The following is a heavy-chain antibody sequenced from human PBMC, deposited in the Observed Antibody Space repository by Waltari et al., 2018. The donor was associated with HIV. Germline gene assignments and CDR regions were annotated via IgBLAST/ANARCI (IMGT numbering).Heavy chain of an antibody. J-gene: IGHJ4*02. CDR3: ARRGGRSSPLGY. CDR1: GFTFSSYW. CDR2: IKQDGSEI. Sequence: EVQLVESGGGLVQPGGSLRLSCAASGFTFSSYWMSWVRQAPGKGLEWVANIKQDGSEIYYVDAVKGRFTISRDNAKNSLYLQMNSRRAEDTAVYFCARRGGRSSPLGYWGQGTLVTVSS. D-gene: IGHD6-13*01. V-gene: IGHV3-7*01.